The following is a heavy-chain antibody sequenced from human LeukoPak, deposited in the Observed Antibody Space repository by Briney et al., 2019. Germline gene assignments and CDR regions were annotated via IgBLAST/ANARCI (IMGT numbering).Heavy chain of an antibody. V-gene: IGHV1-8*01. J-gene: IGHJ4*02. Sequence: ASVKVSCKASGYTFTSYDINWVRQATGQGLEWMGWMNPNSGNTGYAQKFQGRVTMTRNTSISTAYMELSSLRSEDTAVYYCAKDLIQAYYDFWSGYYTGVDYWGQGTLVTVSS. CDR3: AKDLIQAYYDFWSGYYTGVDY. CDR2: MNPNSGNT. D-gene: IGHD3-3*01. CDR1: GYTFTSYD.